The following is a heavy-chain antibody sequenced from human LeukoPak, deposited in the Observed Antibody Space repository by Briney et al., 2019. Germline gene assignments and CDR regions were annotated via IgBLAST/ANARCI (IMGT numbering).Heavy chain of an antibody. V-gene: IGHV4-34*01. CDR1: GGSFSGYY. CDR3: ARGRGGRHDY. D-gene: IGHD3-10*01. CDR2: INHSGST. J-gene: IGHJ4*02. Sequence: PSETLPLTCAVYGGSFSGYYWSWIRQPPGKGLEWIGEINHSGSTNYNPSLKSRVTISVDTSKNQFSLKLSSVTAADTAVYYCARGRGGRHDYWGQGTLVTVSS.